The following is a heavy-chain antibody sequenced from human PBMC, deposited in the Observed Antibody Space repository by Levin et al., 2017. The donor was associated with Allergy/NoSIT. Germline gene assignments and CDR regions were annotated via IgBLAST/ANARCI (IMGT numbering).Heavy chain of an antibody. CDR1: GFTVSTNY. V-gene: IGHV3-53*01. D-gene: IGHD5-24*01. J-gene: IGHJ4*02. CDR2: IYSSDST. Sequence: GGSLRLSCAASGFTVSTNYMSWVRQAPGKGLEWVSVIYSSDSTYYADSVKGRFTISRDNSKNTVYLQMNSLRAEDTAVYYCARGRDGYNLCFDYWGQGTLVTVSS. CDR3: ARGRDGYNLCFDY.